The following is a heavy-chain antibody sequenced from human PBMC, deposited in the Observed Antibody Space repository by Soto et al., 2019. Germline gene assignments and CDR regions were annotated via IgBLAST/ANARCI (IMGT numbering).Heavy chain of an antibody. D-gene: IGHD3-3*01. CDR1: GGSFSGYY. V-gene: IGHV4-34*01. CDR2: VKHSGNI. J-gene: IGHJ3*01. CDR3: ARGGHFDFSSGYTDSFDV. Sequence: SETLSLTCAVYGGSFSGYYWGWFRQPQGKGLEWMGEVKHSGNINYNPSLKTRLTVSVDTAKNQFSLKLSSMTAADTAMYYGARGGHFDFSSGYTDSFDVWGQGTMVTVSS.